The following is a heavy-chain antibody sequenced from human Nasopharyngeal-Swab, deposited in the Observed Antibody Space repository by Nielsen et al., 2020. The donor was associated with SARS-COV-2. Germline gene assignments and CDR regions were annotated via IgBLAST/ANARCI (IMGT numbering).Heavy chain of an antibody. D-gene: IGHD3-22*01. V-gene: IGHV3-30-3*01. CDR3: ARRNGYYYDSSGPGLDAFDI. J-gene: IGHJ3*02. Sequence: GGFLRPSCEASGFTFRSYAMHWFRKAPGKGLEWLAVISYVGRNKYYAASVKGRFTISRDNSKNPLYLQMNSLRAEDTAVYYLARRNGYYYDSSGPGLDAFDIWGQGTMVTVSS. CDR2: ISYVGRNK. CDR1: GFTFRSYA.